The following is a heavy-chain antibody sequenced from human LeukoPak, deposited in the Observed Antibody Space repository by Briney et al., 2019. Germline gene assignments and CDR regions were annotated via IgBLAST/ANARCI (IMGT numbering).Heavy chain of an antibody. V-gene: IGHV4-59*01. J-gene: IGHJ4*02. D-gene: IGHD5-12*01. CDR1: GGSISSYY. CDR3: ARAPRGYSGYETLLFDY. CDR2: IYYSGST. Sequence: SETLSLTCTGSGGSISSYYWSWIRQPPGKGLEWIGYIYYSGSTNYNPSLKSRVTISVDTSKNQFSLKPSSVTAADTAVYYCARAPRGYSGYETLLFDYWGQGTLVTVSS.